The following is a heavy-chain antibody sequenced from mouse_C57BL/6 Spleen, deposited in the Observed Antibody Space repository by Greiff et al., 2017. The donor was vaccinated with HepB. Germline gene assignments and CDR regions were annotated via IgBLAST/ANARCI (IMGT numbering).Heavy chain of an antibody. J-gene: IGHJ4*01. V-gene: IGHV7-3*01. CDR3: ARYMDYYGSSYYYYAMDY. Sequence: EVKLMESGGGLVQPGGSLSLSCAASGFTFTDYYMSWVRQPPGKALEWLGFIRNKANGYTTEYSASVKGRFTISRDNSQSILYLQMNALRAEDSATYYCARYMDYYGSSYYYYAMDYWGQGTSVTVSS. CDR2: IRNKANGYTT. CDR1: GFTFTDYY. D-gene: IGHD1-1*01.